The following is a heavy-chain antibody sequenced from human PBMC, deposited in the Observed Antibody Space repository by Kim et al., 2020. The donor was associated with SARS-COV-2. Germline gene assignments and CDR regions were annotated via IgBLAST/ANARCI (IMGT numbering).Heavy chain of an antibody. Sequence: KRRVTISVDTSKNQFSLKLSSVTAADTAVYYCARCSQWELLISDYGMDVWGQGTTVTVSS. J-gene: IGHJ6*02. V-gene: IGHV4-59*01. D-gene: IGHD1-26*01. CDR3: ARCSQWELLISDYGMDV.